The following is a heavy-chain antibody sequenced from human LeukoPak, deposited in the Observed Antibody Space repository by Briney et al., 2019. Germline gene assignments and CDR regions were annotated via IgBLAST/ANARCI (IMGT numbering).Heavy chain of an antibody. D-gene: IGHD3-22*01. CDR1: GFTFSSYG. Sequence: PGGSLRLSCAASGFTFSSYGMHWVRQAPGKGLEWVAVIWYDGSNKYYADSVKGRFTISRDNSKNTLYLQMNSLRAEDTAVYYCARDPNRPSYYYDSSGYTFDYWGQGTLVTVSS. J-gene: IGHJ4*02. CDR2: IWYDGSNK. CDR3: ARDPNRPSYYYDSSGYTFDY. V-gene: IGHV3-33*01.